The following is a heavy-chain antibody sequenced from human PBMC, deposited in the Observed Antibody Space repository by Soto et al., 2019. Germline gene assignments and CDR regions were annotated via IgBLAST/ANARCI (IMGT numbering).Heavy chain of an antibody. CDR1: GGSISSYY. CDR2: IYYSGCT. V-gene: IGHV4-59*01. Sequence: SETLSLTCTVSGGSISSYYWSWIRQPPGKGLEWIGYIYYSGCTNYNPSLKSRVTISVDTSKNQFSLKLSSVTAADTAVYYCARRYGGNFDFWGQGTLVTVS. CDR3: ARRYGGNFDF. J-gene: IGHJ4*02. D-gene: IGHD1-26*01.